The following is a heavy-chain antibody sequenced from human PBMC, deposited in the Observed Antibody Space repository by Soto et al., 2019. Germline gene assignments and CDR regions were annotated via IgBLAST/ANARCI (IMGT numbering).Heavy chain of an antibody. CDR1: GYTFTIYA. V-gene: IGHV1-3*01. Sequence: ASVKVSCKASGYTFTIYAIHCVLQSPVQGLEWMGWINAGSGSSRYSQNFQGRVTITRDTSASTAYMELNSLVFEDTGVYFCARERAVSANFFDYWGQGTLVTVSS. CDR3: ARERAVSANFFDY. D-gene: IGHD2-21*02. CDR2: INAGSGSS. J-gene: IGHJ4*02.